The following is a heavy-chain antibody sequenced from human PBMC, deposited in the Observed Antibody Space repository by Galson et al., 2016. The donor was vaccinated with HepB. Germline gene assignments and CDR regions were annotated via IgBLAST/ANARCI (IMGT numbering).Heavy chain of an antibody. CDR1: GFTLSGSA. J-gene: IGHJ4*02. D-gene: IGHD6-13*01. CDR3: TRAVGSNCPEFFDS. V-gene: IGHV3-73*01. CDR2: IRNKDDGYAT. Sequence: SLRLSCAASGFTLSGSAMHWVRQAPGKGLEWLGRIRNKDDGYATAYAASIRGRITIPRDDSRNTLYLQMHSLKTDDTAVYYCTRAVGSNCPEFFDSWGQGTLVTVSS.